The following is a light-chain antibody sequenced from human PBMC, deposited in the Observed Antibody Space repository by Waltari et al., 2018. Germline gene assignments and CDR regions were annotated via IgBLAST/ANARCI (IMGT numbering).Light chain of an antibody. V-gene: IGKV2-28*01. Sequence: DIVMTQSPLSLPVPPGEPASIPCKSSQSLLHRDGYSYLDWYLQKPGQSPQLLIYLGSNRASGVPDRFSGSGSGTDFTLKISRVEAEDVGVYYCMQALQTPTFGGGTKVEIK. CDR3: MQALQTPT. J-gene: IGKJ4*01. CDR1: QSLLHRDGYSY. CDR2: LGS.